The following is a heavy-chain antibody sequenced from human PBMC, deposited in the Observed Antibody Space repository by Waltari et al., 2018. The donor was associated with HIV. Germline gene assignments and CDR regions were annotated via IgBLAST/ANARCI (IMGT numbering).Heavy chain of an antibody. V-gene: IGHV4-59*01. CDR1: GGSIPSYY. J-gene: IGHJ4*02. CDR2: IYYSGST. D-gene: IGHD3-22*01. CDR3: ASRGMHYYDSSGYYS. Sequence: QVLLQESGPGLVKPSETLSLTCTVSGGSIPSYYWSWLRQPPGKGLEWIGYIYYSGSTNYNPSLKSRATISVDTSKNQVSLKLSSVTAADTAVYYCASRGMHYYDSSGYYSWGQGTLVTVSS.